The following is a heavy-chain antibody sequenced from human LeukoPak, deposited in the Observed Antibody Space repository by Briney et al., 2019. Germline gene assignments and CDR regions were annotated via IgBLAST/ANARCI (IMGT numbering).Heavy chain of an antibody. CDR2: ITNSGGGT. J-gene: IGHJ4*02. Sequence: GGSLRLSCAASGFTFTRSAMGWVRQAPGRGLEWVSCITNSGGGTYYADSVKGRFTISRDNSKNTLYLQMNSLRAEDTAVYYCAKDLWTDSSGWNYFDYWGQGTLVTVSS. CDR3: AKDLWTDSSGWNYFDY. CDR1: GFTFTRSA. D-gene: IGHD6-19*01. V-gene: IGHV3-23*01.